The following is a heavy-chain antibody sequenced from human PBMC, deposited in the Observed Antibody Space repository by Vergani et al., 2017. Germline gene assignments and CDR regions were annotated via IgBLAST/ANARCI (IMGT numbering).Heavy chain of an antibody. CDR3: ARVKMATILSRAFDI. V-gene: IGHV3-53*01. D-gene: IGHD5-24*01. J-gene: IGHJ3*02. CDR2: IYSGGST. Sequence: EVQLVESGGGLIQPGGSLRLSCAASGFTVSSNYMSWVRQAPGKGLEWVSVIYSGGSTYYADSVKGRFTISRDNSKNTLYLQMNSLRAEDTAVYYCARVKMATILSRAFDIWGQGTMVTVSS. CDR1: GFTVSSNY.